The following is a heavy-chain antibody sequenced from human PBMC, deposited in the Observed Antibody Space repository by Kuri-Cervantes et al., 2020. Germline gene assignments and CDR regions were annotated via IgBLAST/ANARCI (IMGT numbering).Heavy chain of an antibody. J-gene: IGHJ4*02. Sequence: GGSLRLSSTASGFTFCDYAMTWVRQAPGKGLEWVASISSSSVYIYYADSVKGRFTMSRDNAKKSLYLQMNSLRAEDTAVYYCARTEGDRNGYYLFDYWGQGTLVTVSS. CDR3: ARTEGDRNGYYLFDY. CDR2: ISSSSVYI. V-gene: IGHV3-21*03. CDR1: GFTFCDYA. D-gene: IGHD3-22*01.